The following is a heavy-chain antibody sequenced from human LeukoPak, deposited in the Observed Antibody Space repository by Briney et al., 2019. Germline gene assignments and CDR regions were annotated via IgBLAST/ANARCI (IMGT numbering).Heavy chain of an antibody. J-gene: IGHJ6*02. CDR2: TYYRSKWYN. D-gene: IGHD3-10*01. Sequence: SQTLSLTCAISGDSVSSNSAAWNWIRQSPSRGLEWLGRTYYRSKWYNDYAVSVKSRITINPDTSKNQFSLQLNSVTPEDTAVYYCARAVLELLWFGEPLEYYYGMDVWGQGTTVTVSS. V-gene: IGHV6-1*01. CDR3: ARAVLELLWFGEPLEYYYGMDV. CDR1: GDSVSSNSAA.